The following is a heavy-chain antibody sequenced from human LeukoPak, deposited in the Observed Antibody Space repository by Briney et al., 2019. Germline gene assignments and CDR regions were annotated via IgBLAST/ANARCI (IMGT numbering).Heavy chain of an antibody. Sequence: GGSLRLSCAVSGFTFGNYWMNWVRQAPGKGLVWVSRIDADGSSTKNADSVKGRFAISRDNAKNTLYLQMNSLGAEDTAVYYCARDRGGYFDYWGQGTLVTVSS. V-gene: IGHV3-74*03. D-gene: IGHD3-3*01. CDR2: IDADGSST. J-gene: IGHJ4*02. CDR1: GFTFGNYW. CDR3: ARDRGGYFDY.